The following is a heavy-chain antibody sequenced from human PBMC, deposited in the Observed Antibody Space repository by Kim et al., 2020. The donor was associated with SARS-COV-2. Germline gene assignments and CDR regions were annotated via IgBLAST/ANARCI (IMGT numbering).Heavy chain of an antibody. CDR3: ARVKCSSTSCYYYYYYYMDV. J-gene: IGHJ6*03. V-gene: IGHV5-51*01. D-gene: IGHD2-2*01. CDR2: IYPGDSDT. CDR1: GYSFTSYW. Sequence: GESLKISCKGSGYSFTSYWIGWVRQMPGKGLEWMGIIYPGDSDTRYSPSFQGQVTISADKSISTAYLQWSSLKASDTAMYYCARVKCSSTSCYYYYYYYMDVWGKGTTVTVSS.